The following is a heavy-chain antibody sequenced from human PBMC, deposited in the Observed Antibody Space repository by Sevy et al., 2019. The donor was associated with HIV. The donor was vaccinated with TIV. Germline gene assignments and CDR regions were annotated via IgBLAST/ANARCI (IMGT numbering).Heavy chain of an antibody. V-gene: IGHV3-23*01. J-gene: IGHJ3*01. CDR3: AKVTLWELLAAHDAFDV. Sequence: GGSLRLSCAASGFSFSGYVMNWVRQAPGKGLEWVSSISGRDSSTYYADSVRGRLFISRDNSENTLYLQMNGLRAEDTAVYYCAKVTLWELLAAHDAFDVWGQGTMVTVSS. D-gene: IGHD1-26*01. CDR1: GFSFSGYV. CDR2: ISGRDSST.